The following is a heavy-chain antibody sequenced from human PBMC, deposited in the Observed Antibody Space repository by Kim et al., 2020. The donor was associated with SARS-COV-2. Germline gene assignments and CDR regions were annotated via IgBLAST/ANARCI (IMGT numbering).Heavy chain of an antibody. CDR1: GYTFTSYA. CDR3: ARDNCSGGSCRDPYYGMDV. V-gene: IGHV1-3*01. D-gene: IGHD2-15*01. J-gene: IGHJ6*02. CDR2: INAGNGNT. Sequence: ASVKVSCKASGYTFTSYAMHWVRQAPGQRLEWMGWINAGNGNTKYSQKFQGRVTITRDTSASTAYMELSSLRSEDTAVYYCARDNCSGGSCRDPYYGMDVWGQGTTVTVSS.